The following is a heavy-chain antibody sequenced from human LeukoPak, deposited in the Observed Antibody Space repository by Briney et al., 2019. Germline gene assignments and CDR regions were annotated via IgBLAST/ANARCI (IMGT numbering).Heavy chain of an antibody. V-gene: IGHV3-23*01. CDR2: ISGSGGST. D-gene: IGHD1-26*01. CDR3: AKVVGATTRGYFDY. Sequence: GGSLRLSCAASGFTFSSYAMSRVRQAPGKGLEWVSTISGSGGSTYYAGSVKGRFTISRDNSKNTLYLQMNSLRAEDTAVYYCAKVVGATTRGYFDYWGQGTLVTVSS. CDR1: GFTFSSYA. J-gene: IGHJ4*02.